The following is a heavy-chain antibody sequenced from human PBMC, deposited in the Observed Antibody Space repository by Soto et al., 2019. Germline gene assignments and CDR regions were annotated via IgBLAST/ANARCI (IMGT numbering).Heavy chain of an antibody. Sequence: SEILSLTCTVSGGSVTRNNYDWGWIRQPPGKGLEWIGTLYHSGSSNYSPSLKSRVTISVDTSKNQFSLRLNSMTAADTAIYYCARQESEWYQRPFDYWGPGTLVTVSS. CDR1: GGSVTRNNYD. J-gene: IGHJ4*02. CDR3: ARQESEWYQRPFDY. CDR2: LYHSGSS. V-gene: IGHV4-39*01. D-gene: IGHD2-2*01.